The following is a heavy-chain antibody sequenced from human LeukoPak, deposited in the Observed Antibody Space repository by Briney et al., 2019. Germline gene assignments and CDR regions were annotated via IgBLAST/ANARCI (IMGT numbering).Heavy chain of an antibody. V-gene: IGHV4-34*01. CDR2: INHSGST. J-gene: IGHJ4*02. CDR1: GGSFSGYY. Sequence: SETLSLTCAVYGGSFSGYYWSWICQPPGKGLEWIGEINHSGSTNYNPSLKSRVTISVDTSNNQFSLKLSSVTAADTAVYYCARGIPWSSSHFDYWGQGTLVTVSS. CDR3: ARGIPWSSSHFDY. D-gene: IGHD6-19*01.